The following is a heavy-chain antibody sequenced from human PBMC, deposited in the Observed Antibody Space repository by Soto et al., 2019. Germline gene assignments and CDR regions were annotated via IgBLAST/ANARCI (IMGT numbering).Heavy chain of an antibody. J-gene: IGHJ4*02. CDR3: AKDGAPRYCSRSSCHPAGAY. CDR2: ISFDGSHK. V-gene: IGHV3-30*18. D-gene: IGHD2-15*01. Sequence: PGGSLRLSCSGSGFTFSNYGLHWVRQAPGKGLDWVSFISFDGSHKYYADSVKGRFTIPRDNSNNMLYLQMDSLTTEDTAVYYCAKDGAPRYCSRSSCHPAGAYWGQGTLVTVSS. CDR1: GFTFSNYG.